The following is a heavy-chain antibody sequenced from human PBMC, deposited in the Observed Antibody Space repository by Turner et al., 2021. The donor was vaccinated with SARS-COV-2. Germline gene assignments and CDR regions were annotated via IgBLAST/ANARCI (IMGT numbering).Heavy chain of an antibody. Sequence: QLQLQESGPGLVKPSETLSVTCTVSGGSINTSPYYWGWIRQPPGKGLEWIGNIYYSGRTYYNPSLKSRIIISIDTSKNQFSLQVTSVTAADTAIYYCASRRGGSAAYNPWGQGTLVTVSS. D-gene: IGHD6-13*01. J-gene: IGHJ5*02. CDR2: IYYSGRT. CDR3: ASRRGGSAAYNP. CDR1: GGSINTSPYY. V-gene: IGHV4-39*01.